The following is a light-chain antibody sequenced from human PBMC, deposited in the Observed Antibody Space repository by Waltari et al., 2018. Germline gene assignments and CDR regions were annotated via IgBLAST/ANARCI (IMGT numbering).Light chain of an antibody. J-gene: IGKJ4*01. CDR2: GAS. CDR3: QQYHGLPLT. CDR1: HDIRDD. Sequence: DIQMTQSPSSLSASVGDKVTITCQASHDIRDDLNWYQQKRGKAPKLRIYGASNLETGVSSRFRGGRSGTDFIFSINNVQPEDIGTYYCQQYHGLPLTFGGGTTVEI. V-gene: IGKV1-33*01.